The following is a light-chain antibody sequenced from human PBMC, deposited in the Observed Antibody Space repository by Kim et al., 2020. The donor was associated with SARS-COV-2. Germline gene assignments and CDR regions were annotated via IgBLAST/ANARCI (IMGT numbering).Light chain of an antibody. CDR1: QSINIY. Sequence: ASVGDRVTITCRASQSINIYWAWYQQKPGKAPSLLIYDASILESGVPSRFSGSGSGTEFTLTISSLQPDDFATYYCQEYKSDSWTFGQGTKVDIK. CDR3: QEYKSDSWT. CDR2: DAS. V-gene: IGKV1-5*01. J-gene: IGKJ1*01.